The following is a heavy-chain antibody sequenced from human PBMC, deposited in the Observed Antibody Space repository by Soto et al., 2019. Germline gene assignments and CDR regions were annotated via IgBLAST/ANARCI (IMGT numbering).Heavy chain of an antibody. J-gene: IGHJ5*02. CDR3: ARVSIFSYPNWFDP. CDR2: ISAYNGNT. D-gene: IGHD2-2*02. Sequence: ASVKVSCKASGYTFTSYGISWVRQAPGQGLEWMGWISAYNGNTNYAQKLQGRVTMTTDTSTSTATLQLRSLRSDDTAVYYCARVSIFSYPNWFDPWGQGTLVTVSS. CDR1: GYTFTSYG. V-gene: IGHV1-18*01.